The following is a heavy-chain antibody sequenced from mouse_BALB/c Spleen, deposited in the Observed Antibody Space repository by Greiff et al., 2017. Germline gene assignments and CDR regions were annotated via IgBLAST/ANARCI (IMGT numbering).Heavy chain of an antibody. CDR1: GFTFSSYA. J-gene: IGHJ3*01. D-gene: IGHD2-14*01. V-gene: IGHV5-9-4*01. CDR3: ARDGRAYYRYDG. Sequence: EVQRVESGGGLVKPGGSLKLSCAASGFTFSSYAMSWVRQSPEKRLEWVAEISSGGSYTYYPDTVTGRFTISRDNAKNTLYLEMSSLRSEDTAMYYCARDGRAYYRYDGWGQGTLVTVSA. CDR2: ISSGGSYT.